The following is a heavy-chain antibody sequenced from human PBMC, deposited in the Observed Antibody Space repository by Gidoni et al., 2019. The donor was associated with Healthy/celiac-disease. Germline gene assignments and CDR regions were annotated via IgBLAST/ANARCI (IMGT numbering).Heavy chain of an antibody. J-gene: IGHJ6*02. V-gene: IGHV1-18*04. CDR2: ISAYNGNT. D-gene: IGHD3-3*01. Sequence: QVQLVQSGAEVKKPGASVKVSCHASGYTFTSYCISWVRQDPGQGLEWMGWISAYNGNTNYEQKIQGRVTMTTDTSTSTAYMELRSLRSDDTAVYYCARGSSDTIFGVVGYYYYGMDVWGQGTTVTVSS. CDR1: GYTFTSYC. CDR3: ARGSSDTIFGVVGYYYYGMDV.